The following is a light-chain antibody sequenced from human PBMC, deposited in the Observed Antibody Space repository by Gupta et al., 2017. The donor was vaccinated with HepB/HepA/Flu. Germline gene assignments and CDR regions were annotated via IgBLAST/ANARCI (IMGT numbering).Light chain of an antibody. J-gene: IGKJ3*01. Sequence: DIQMTQSPSTLSASVGDRGTITWRASKRINEWLEWYQHKPVKAPKLMIHRGSKGKSGVPSGFSGSGYVXEFSLTXSSRQNDDFAHYYCQHDHTYHTFGXGTKVEIK. V-gene: IGKV1-5*03. CDR2: RGS. CDR3: QHDHTYHT. CDR1: KRINEW.